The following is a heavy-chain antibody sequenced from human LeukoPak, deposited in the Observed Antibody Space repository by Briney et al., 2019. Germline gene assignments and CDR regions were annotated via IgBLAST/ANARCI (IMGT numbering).Heavy chain of an antibody. J-gene: IGHJ4*02. CDR1: GASINTYY. CDR3: ARSGVVAPLSFDY. Sequence: PSETLSLTCTVSGASINTYYWSWIRQPPGKGLEWIGYIYYTGSTNYNPSLKSRVTISVDTSKNQFSLKLSSVTAADTAVYYCARSGVVAPLSFDYWGQGTLVTVSS. V-gene: IGHV4-59*01. CDR2: IYYTGST. D-gene: IGHD2-15*01.